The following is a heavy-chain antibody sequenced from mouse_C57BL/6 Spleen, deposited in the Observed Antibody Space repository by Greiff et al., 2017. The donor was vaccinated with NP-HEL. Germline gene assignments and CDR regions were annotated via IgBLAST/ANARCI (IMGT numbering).Heavy chain of an antibody. Sequence: EVMLVESEGGLVQPGSSMKLSCTASGFTFSDYYMAWVRQVPEKGLEWVANINYDGSSTYYLDSLKSRFIISRDNAKNILYLQMSSLKSEDTATYYCARAWGDYWGQGTSVTVSS. CDR2: INYDGSST. CDR3: ARAWGDY. V-gene: IGHV5-16*01. CDR1: GFTFSDYY. J-gene: IGHJ4*01.